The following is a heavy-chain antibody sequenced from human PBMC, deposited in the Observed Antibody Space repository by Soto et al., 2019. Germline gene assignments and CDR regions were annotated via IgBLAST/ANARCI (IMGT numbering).Heavy chain of an antibody. CDR2: ISSSGSTI. Sequence: GGSLRLSCAASGFTFSDYYMSWIRQAPGKGLEWVSYISSSGSTIYYADSVKGRFTISRDNAKNSLYLQMNSLRAEDTAVYYCARVPDRLGYCSGGSCYPEGYYYYMDVWGKGTTVTVSS. V-gene: IGHV3-11*01. CDR3: ARVPDRLGYCSGGSCYPEGYYYYMDV. CDR1: GFTFSDYY. J-gene: IGHJ6*03. D-gene: IGHD2-15*01.